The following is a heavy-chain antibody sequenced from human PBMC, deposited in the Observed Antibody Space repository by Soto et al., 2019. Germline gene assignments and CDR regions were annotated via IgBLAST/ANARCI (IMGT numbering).Heavy chain of an antibody. J-gene: IGHJ4*02. CDR3: ARVRSGVGGDY. CDR2: INAGNGDT. CDR1: GYTFNRYA. Sequence: QVQLVQSGAEVKKPGASVKVSCKASGYTFNRYAMHWVRQAPGQSLEWMGWINAGNGDTKYSQKFQGRVTISSDTSASTVYMDLSSLTSEDTALYYCARVRSGVGGDYWGQGTLVTVSS. V-gene: IGHV1-3*01. D-gene: IGHD3-10*01.